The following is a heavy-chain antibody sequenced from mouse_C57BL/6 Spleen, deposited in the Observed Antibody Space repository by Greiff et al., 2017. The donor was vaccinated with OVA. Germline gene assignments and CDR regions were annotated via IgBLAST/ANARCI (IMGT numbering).Heavy chain of an antibody. CDR1: GYTFTSYW. V-gene: IGHV1-55*01. CDR3: ARQAAQVAWFAY. J-gene: IGHJ3*01. CDR2: IYPGSGST. Sequence: QVQLKEPGAELVKPGASVKMSCKASGYTFTSYWITWVKQRPGQGLEWIGDIYPGSGSTNYNEKFKSKATLTVDTSSSTAYMQLSSLTSEDSAVYYCARQAAQVAWFAYWGQGTLVTVSA. D-gene: IGHD3-2*02.